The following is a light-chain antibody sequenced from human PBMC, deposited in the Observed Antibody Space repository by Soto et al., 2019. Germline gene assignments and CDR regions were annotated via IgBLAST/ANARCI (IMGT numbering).Light chain of an antibody. J-gene: IGKJ3*01. CDR3: QQRSNWPAVT. Sequence: EIVLTQSPATPSLSPGERATLSCRASQSVSSYLAWYQQKPGQAPRLLIYDASSRATGIPARFSGSGSGTDFTLTISSLEPEDFAVYYCQQRSNWPAVTFGPGTKVEIK. CDR1: QSVSSY. CDR2: DAS. V-gene: IGKV3-11*01.